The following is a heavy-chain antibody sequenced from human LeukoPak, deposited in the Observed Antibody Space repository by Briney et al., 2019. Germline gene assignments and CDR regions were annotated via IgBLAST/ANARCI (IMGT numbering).Heavy chain of an antibody. J-gene: IGHJ4*02. CDR2: IQTSGST. D-gene: IGHD2-8*01. V-gene: IGHV4-61*02. CDR1: GGSISSGGYY. CDR3: AGQDVVLMWYFDY. Sequence: SQTLSLTCTVSGGSISSGGYYWNWIRQPAGKGLEWIGRIQTSGSTNYNPSLNSRVTISVDTSENQFSLKLSSVTAADTAVYYCAGQDVVLMWYFDYWGQGTLVTVSS.